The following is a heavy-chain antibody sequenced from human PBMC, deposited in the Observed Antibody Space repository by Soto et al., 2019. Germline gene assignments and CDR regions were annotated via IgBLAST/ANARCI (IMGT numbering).Heavy chain of an antibody. CDR1: GGTFSSYA. CDR2: IIPIFGTA. V-gene: IGHV1-69*06. Sequence: RASVKVSCKASGGTFSSYAISWVRQAPGQGLEWMGGIIPIFGTANYAQKFQGRVTITADKSTSTAYMELSSLRSEDTAVYYCARVEGYSLRYFDYWGQGTLVTVSS. D-gene: IGHD5-18*01. J-gene: IGHJ4*02. CDR3: ARVEGYSLRYFDY.